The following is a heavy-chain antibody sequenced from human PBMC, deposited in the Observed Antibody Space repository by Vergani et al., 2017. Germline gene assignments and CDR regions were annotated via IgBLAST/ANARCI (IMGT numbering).Heavy chain of an antibody. J-gene: IGHJ3*02. D-gene: IGHD5-24*01. Sequence: EVQLVESGGGLVQPGGSLRLSCAASGFTFSSYEMNWVRQAPGKGLEWVSYISSSGSTIYYADSVKGRFTISRDNAKNSLYLQMNSLRAEDTAVYYCASWDGYHDAFDIWGQGTMVTVSS. CDR1: GFTFSSYE. V-gene: IGHV3-48*03. CDR2: ISSSGSTI. CDR3: ASWDGYHDAFDI.